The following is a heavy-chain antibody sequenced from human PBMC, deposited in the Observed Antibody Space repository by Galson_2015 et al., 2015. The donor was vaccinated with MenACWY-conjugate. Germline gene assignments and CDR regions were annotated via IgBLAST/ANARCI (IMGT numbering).Heavy chain of an antibody. Sequence: QSGAEVKKPGESLKISCKGSGYSFAHYWIGWVRQMPGKGLEWMGIIYPGDSDARYSPSFQGQVTFSADKSTNTAYLQWTNLKPSDTGVYYCARHPFKTYASSCGFWGQGTLVTVSS. D-gene: IGHD2-15*01. CDR1: GYSFAHYW. CDR3: ARHPFKTYASSCGF. V-gene: IGHV5-51*01. CDR2: IYPGDSDA. J-gene: IGHJ4*02.